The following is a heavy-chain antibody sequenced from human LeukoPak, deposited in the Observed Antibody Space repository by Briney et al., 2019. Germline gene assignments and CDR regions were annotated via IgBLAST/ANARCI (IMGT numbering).Heavy chain of an antibody. D-gene: IGHD6-19*01. CDR1: GYTFTGYY. V-gene: IGHV1-2*02. Sequence: ASVKVSCKASGYTFTGYYMHWVRQAPGQGLEWMGWINPNSGGTNYAQKFQGRVTMTRDTSISTAYMELSRLRSDDTAVYYCARYRYSSGWYPFDYWGQGTLVTVSS. J-gene: IGHJ4*02. CDR2: INPNSGGT. CDR3: ARYRYSSGWYPFDY.